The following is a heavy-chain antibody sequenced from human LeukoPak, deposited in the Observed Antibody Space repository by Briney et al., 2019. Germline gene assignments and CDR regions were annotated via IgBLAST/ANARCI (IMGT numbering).Heavy chain of an antibody. V-gene: IGHV3-43*01. Sequence: GGSLRLSCSASGFTFAEYSMHWVRQAPGKGLEWVSVINRNGGAIQYADFVKGRFIISRDNSKNSLYLQMNSLRTEDTALYYCTKEHSSGWPTIDCWGQGTLVTVSS. D-gene: IGHD6-19*01. CDR2: INRNGGAI. CDR3: TKEHSSGWPTIDC. J-gene: IGHJ4*02. CDR1: GFTFAEYS.